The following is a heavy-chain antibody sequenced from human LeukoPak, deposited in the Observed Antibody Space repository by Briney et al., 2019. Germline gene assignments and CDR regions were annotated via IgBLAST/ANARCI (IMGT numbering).Heavy chain of an antibody. CDR3: ARSDYYYDSSGYPTPGY. J-gene: IGHJ4*02. CDR1: GGSISSGDYD. V-gene: IGHV4-30-4*01. CDR2: IYYSGST. D-gene: IGHD3-22*01. Sequence: SETLSLTCTVSGGSISSGDYDWSWIRQPPGKGLEWIGYIYYSGSTYYNPSPKSRVTISVDTSKNQFSLKLSSVTAADTAVYYCARSDYYYDSSGYPTPGYWGQGTLVTVSS.